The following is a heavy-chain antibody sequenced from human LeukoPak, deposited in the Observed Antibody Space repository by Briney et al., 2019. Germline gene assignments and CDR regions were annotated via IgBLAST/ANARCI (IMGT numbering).Heavy chain of an antibody. J-gene: IGHJ3*02. CDR1: GFTLSSYA. V-gene: IGHV3-23*01. CDR2: ISGSGGST. Sequence: GGSLRLSCAASGFTLSSYAMSWVRQAPGKGLEWVSAISGSGGSTYYADSVKGRFTISRDNSENTLYLQMNSLRAEDTAVYYCAKDYYDSSGYDAFDIWGQGTMVTVSS. D-gene: IGHD3-22*01. CDR3: AKDYYDSSGYDAFDI.